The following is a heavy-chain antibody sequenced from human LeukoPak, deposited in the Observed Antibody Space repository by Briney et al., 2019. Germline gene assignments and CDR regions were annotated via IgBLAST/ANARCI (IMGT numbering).Heavy chain of an antibody. J-gene: IGHJ4*02. V-gene: IGHV4-38-2*02. D-gene: IGHD1-26*01. CDR3: ARETVGATSFDY. CDR2: FYHSGST. CDR1: GYSISSGYY. Sequence: PSETLSLTCTVSGYSISSGYYWGWIRQPPGKGLEWIGSFYHSGSTYYNPSLKSRVTISVDTSKNQFSLKLSSVTAADTAVYYCARETVGATSFDYWGQGTLVTVSS.